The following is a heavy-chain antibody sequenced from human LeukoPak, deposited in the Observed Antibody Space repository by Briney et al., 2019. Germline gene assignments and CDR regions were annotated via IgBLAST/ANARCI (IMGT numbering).Heavy chain of an antibody. CDR1: GGSFSGYY. CDR3: AKDIGSSTPRDY. J-gene: IGHJ4*02. V-gene: IGHV4-34*01. Sequence: PSETLSLTCAVYGGSFSGYYWSWIRQPPGKGLEWIGEIYHSGSTNYNPSLKSRVTMSLDKSSNQFSLRLTSVTAADTAVYYCAKDIGSSTPRDYWGQGTLVTVSS. D-gene: IGHD6-13*01. CDR2: IYHSGST.